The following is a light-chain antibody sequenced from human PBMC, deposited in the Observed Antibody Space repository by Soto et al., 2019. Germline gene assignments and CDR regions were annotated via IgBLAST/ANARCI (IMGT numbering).Light chain of an antibody. Sequence: TQAQSTLSLPLGKRVNITCQASQDISNYLNWYQQKPGKAPKLLIYDASNLETGVPSRFSGGGSGTDFTFTISSLQPEDIATYYCQPYYHIPTFGGGTKVDI. CDR2: DAS. CDR1: QDISNY. CDR3: QPYYHIPT. V-gene: IGKV1-33*01. J-gene: IGKJ4*01.